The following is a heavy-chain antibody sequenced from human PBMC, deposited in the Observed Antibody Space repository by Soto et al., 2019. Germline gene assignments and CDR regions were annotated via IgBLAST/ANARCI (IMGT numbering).Heavy chain of an antibody. CDR1: GYTFTSYA. CDR3: ASGLPLTMDY. V-gene: IGHV1-3*01. CDR2: INAGNGNT. D-gene: IGHD2-15*01. J-gene: IGHJ4*02. Sequence: QVQLVQSGAEVKKPGASVKVSCKASGYTFTSYAMHWVRQAPGQRLEWMGWINAGNGNTKYSQRFQGRVTITRDTSASTAYMELSSLRYEATAVFYCASGLPLTMDYWGQGTLVTVSS.